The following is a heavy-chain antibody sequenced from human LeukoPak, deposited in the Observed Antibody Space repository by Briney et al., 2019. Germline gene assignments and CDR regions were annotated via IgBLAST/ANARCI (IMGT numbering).Heavy chain of an antibody. D-gene: IGHD5-24*01. CDR2: ISYDGRSK. V-gene: IGHV3-30*18. Sequence: GGSLRLSCAASGFTFSSYAMSWVRQAPGKGLEWVAVISYDGRSKCYADSVEGRFTISRDNSKYTLYLQMNSLRVEDTAVYFCAKDRDGYNYGDYWGQGTLVTVS. CDR1: GFTFSSYA. J-gene: IGHJ4*02. CDR3: AKDRDGYNYGDY.